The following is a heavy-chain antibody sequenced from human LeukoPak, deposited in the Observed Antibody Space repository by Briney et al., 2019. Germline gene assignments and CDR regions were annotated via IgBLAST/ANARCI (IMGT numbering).Heavy chain of an antibody. V-gene: IGHV4-4*02. Sequence: PSGTPSLTCAVSGGSISSRNWWSRVRQPPGKGLEWIGAIYHSGSTNYNPYLKTRVTISVDKSKNQFYLKLSSVTAADTAVYYCARASHDYCDYSHFDYWGQGTLVTVSS. J-gene: IGHJ4*02. D-gene: IGHD4-17*01. CDR2: IYHSGST. CDR1: GGSISSRNW. CDR3: ARASHDYCDYSHFDY.